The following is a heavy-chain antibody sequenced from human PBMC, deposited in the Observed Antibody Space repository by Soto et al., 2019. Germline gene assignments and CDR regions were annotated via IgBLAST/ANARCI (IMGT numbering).Heavy chain of an antibody. CDR3: ATSTIYGSGSYYLVDY. J-gene: IGHJ4*02. D-gene: IGHD3-10*01. CDR2: FDPEDGET. Sequence: ASVKVSCKVSGYTLTELSMHWVRHAPGKGLEWMGGFDPEDGETIYAQKFQGRVTMTEDTSTDTAYMELSSLRSEDTAVYYCATSTIYGSGSYYLVDYWGQGTLVTVSS. CDR1: GYTLTELS. V-gene: IGHV1-24*01.